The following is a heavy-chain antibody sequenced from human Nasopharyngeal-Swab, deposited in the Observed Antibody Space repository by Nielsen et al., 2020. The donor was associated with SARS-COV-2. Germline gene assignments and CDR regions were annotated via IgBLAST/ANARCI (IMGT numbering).Heavy chain of an antibody. CDR2: IDPSDSYT. CDR3: ARTAYYDILTGLAGYYGMDV. D-gene: IGHD3-9*01. V-gene: IGHV5-10-1*01. Sequence: GGSLRLSCKGSGYSFTSYWISWVRQMPGKGLEWMGRIDPSDSYTNYSPSFQGHVTISADKSISTAYLQWSSLKASDTAMYYCARTAYYDILTGLAGYYGMDVWGQGTTVTVSS. J-gene: IGHJ6*02. CDR1: GYSFTSYW.